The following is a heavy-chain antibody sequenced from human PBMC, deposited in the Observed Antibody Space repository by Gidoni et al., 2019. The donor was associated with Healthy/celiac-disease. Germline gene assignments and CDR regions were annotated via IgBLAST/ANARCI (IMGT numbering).Heavy chain of an antibody. CDR1: GGSISSSSYY. CDR3: ARRICSGGSCYEY. V-gene: IGHV4-39*01. D-gene: IGHD2-15*01. Sequence: QLQLQESGPGLVKPSETLSLTCTVSGGSISSSSYYWGWIRQPPGKGLEWIGSIYYSGSTYYNPSLKSRVTISVDTSKNQFSLKLSSVTAADTAVYYCARRICSGGSCYEYWGQGTLVTVSS. CDR2: IYYSGST. J-gene: IGHJ4*02.